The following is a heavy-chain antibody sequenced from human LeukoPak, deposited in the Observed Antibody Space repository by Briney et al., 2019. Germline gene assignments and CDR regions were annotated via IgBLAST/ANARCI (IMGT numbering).Heavy chain of an antibody. CDR3: ARAPEGMPYSGYDYYYYYYMDV. CDR2: INPNSGGT. J-gene: IGHJ6*03. V-gene: IGHV1-2*02. Sequence: ASVKVSCKASGYTFTGYYMHWVRQAPGQGLEWMGWINPNSGGTNYAQKFQGRVTMTRDTSISTAYMELSRLRSDDTAVYYCARAPEGMPYSGYDYYYYYYMDVWGKGTTVTVSS. D-gene: IGHD5-12*01. CDR1: GYTFTGYY.